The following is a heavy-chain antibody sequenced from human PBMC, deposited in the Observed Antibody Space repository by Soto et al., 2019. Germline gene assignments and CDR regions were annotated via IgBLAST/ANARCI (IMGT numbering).Heavy chain of an antibody. J-gene: IGHJ5*02. D-gene: IGHD4-4*01. Sequence: QVQLVQSGAEVKKPGASVKVSCKASGYTFTSYYMHWVRQAPGQGLEWMGIINPSGGSTSYAQKCQGRVTMTRDTSTSTVYMELSSLRSEDTAVYYCASTTVTTSWWFDPWGQGTLVTVSS. CDR1: GYTFTSYY. V-gene: IGHV1-46*03. CDR3: ASTTVTTSWWFDP. CDR2: INPSGGST.